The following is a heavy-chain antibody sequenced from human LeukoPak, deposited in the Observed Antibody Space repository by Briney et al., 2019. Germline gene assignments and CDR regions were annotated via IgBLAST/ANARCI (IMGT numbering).Heavy chain of an antibody. CDR3: AKGTYSSSPRDN. J-gene: IGHJ4*02. CDR2: ISGSGGST. Sequence: PGGSLRLSCAASGFTFSSCAMSWVRQAPGKGLEWVSAISGSGGSTYYAGSVKGRFTISRDNPKNTLFLQMNSLRAEDTAVYYCAKGTYSSSPRDNWGQGTLVTVSS. D-gene: IGHD6-6*01. V-gene: IGHV3-23*01. CDR1: GFTFSSCA.